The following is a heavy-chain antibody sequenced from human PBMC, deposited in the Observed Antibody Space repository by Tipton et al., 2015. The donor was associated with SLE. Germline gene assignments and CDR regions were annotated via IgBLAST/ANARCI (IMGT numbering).Heavy chain of an antibody. CDR3: ARESSSSPDY. V-gene: IGHV4-4*07. CDR1: GDSITSYY. Sequence: GLVKPSETLSLTCSVSGDSITSYYWSWFRQSTGRGLEWIGRAYSSGSTNYNPSLKSRVTISLDTSNNQFSLKLSSVTAADTAVYYCARESSSSPDYWGQGTLVTVSS. CDR2: AYSSGST. J-gene: IGHJ4*02. D-gene: IGHD6-13*01.